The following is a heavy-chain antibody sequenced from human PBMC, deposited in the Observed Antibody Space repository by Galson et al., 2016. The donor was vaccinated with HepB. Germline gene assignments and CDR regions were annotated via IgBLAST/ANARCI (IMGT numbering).Heavy chain of an antibody. J-gene: IGHJ6*02. V-gene: IGHV6-1*01. CDR3: VEQRKGAPYGMDV. CDR2: TYYRSKWYN. D-gene: IGHD1/OR15-1a*01. Sequence: CAISGDSVPSNSAAWNWIRQSPLRGLEWLGRTYYRSKWYNDYAVSVKSRIIVNPVTSKNQFSLQLNSVTPEDTAVYYCVEQRKGAPYGMDVWGQGTTVTVSS. CDR1: GDSVPSNSAA.